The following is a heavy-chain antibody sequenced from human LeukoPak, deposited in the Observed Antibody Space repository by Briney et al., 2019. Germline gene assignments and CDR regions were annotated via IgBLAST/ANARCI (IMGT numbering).Heavy chain of an antibody. CDR2: INAGNGNT. J-gene: IGHJ5*02. CDR3: ARPKGVRNNRFDP. V-gene: IGHV1-3*01. D-gene: IGHD3-10*01. Sequence: GAPVKVSCKASGYTFTSYAMHWVRQAPGQRLEWMGWINAGNGNTKYSQKFQGRVTITRDTSASTAYMELSSLRSEDTAVYYCARPKGVRNNRFDPWGQGTLVTVSS. CDR1: GYTFTSYA.